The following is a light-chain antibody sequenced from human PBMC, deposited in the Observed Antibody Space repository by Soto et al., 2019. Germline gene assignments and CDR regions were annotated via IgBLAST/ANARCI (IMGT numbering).Light chain of an antibody. CDR3: QQSHSRVT. J-gene: IGKJ1*01. CDR1: QSIRSR. Sequence: DIQMTQSPASLSASLGDGVTIPCRASQSIRSRLAWYQQKPGQAPKLLIYAASTMPTGIPSRISGSGSGTDFTLTIDSLEPEDFATYYCQQSHSRVTFGQGTKVDI. V-gene: IGKV1-39*01. CDR2: AAS.